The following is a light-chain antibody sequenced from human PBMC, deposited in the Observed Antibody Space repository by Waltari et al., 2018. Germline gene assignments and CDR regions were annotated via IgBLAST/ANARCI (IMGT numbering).Light chain of an antibody. Sequence: DIQMTQSPSYLSASVGDRVTITCQASQDIVNYLNWYHQTTGKAPNLLCYDASKLAKGVPSRFSGGGSGTDFSFTITSLHPEDIGTYYCQQYENLPYTFGQGTKVEIK. J-gene: IGKJ2*01. V-gene: IGKV1-33*01. CDR3: QQYENLPYT. CDR1: QDIVNY. CDR2: DAS.